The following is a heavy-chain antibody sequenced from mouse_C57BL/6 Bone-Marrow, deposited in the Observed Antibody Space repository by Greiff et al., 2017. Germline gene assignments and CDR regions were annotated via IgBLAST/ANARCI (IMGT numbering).Heavy chain of an antibody. CDR1: GYTFTSYW. CDR2: VDPYSGGT. J-gene: IGHJ3*01. D-gene: IGHD3-2*02. CDR3: AREGAQATDFAY. V-gene: IGHV1-72*01. Sequence: QVQLQQPGAELVKPGASVKLSCKASGYTFTSYWMHWVKQRPGRGLEWIGRVDPYSGGTKYNEKFKSKATLTVDKPSSTAYMQLSSLTSEDSAVYYCAREGAQATDFAYWGQGTLVTVSA.